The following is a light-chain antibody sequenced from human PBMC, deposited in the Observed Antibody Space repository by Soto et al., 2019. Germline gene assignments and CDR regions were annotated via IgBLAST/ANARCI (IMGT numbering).Light chain of an antibody. CDR1: QRVSST. CDR3: QKYKDWTLT. J-gene: IGKJ4*01. CDR2: AAS. Sequence: EIVMTQSPATLSVSPGXRATLFCRASQRVSSTLAWYQQKPGQAPRLLIYAASTRATGFPARFSGSGSGTEFTLTISSLQSEDFAVYYCQKYKDWTLTFGGGTKVDIK. V-gene: IGKV3-15*01.